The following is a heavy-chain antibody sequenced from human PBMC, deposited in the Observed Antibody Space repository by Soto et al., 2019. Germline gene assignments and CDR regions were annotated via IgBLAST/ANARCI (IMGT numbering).Heavy chain of an antibody. CDR2: ISSSSTTK. J-gene: IGHJ5*02. CDR3: ARDGCSGSNCLNWFDP. CDR1: GFTFSSDS. Sequence: GSLRLSCAASGFTFSSDSLNWVRQAPGKGLEWVSYISSSSTTKYYADSVKGRFTISRDNAKNSLYLQMNSLRAEDTAVYYCARDGCSGSNCLNWFDPWGQGTLVTVSS. V-gene: IGHV3-48*01. D-gene: IGHD2-15*01.